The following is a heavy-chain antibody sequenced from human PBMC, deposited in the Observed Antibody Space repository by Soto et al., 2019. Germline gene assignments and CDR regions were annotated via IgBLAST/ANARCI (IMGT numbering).Heavy chain of an antibody. Sequence: QVQLVESGGGVVQPGRSLRLSCAASGFTFSSYGMHWVRQAPGKGLEWVAVISYDGSNKYYADSVKGRFTISRDNSKNTLYLQMNSLGAEDRAVYYCAKDTAVSYWGQGTLVTVSS. V-gene: IGHV3-30*18. D-gene: IGHD6-19*01. CDR1: GFTFSSYG. CDR2: ISYDGSNK. CDR3: AKDTAVSY. J-gene: IGHJ4*02.